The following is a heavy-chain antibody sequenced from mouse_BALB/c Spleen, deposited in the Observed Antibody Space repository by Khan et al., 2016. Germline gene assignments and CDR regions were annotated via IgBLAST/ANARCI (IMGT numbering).Heavy chain of an antibody. D-gene: IGHD1-1*01. J-gene: IGHJ1*01. CDR3: SGRPYGSSYRYFDV. CDR2: ISYSGST. CDR1: GYSITSDYA. Sequence: EVQLQESGPGLVKPSQSLSLTCTVTGYSITSDYAWNWIRQFPGNKLEWMGYISYSGSTSYNPSLKSRISVTRDTSNNQFFLQLNSVTTEDTATYYCSGRPYGSSYRYFDVWGAGTTVTVSS. V-gene: IGHV3-2*02.